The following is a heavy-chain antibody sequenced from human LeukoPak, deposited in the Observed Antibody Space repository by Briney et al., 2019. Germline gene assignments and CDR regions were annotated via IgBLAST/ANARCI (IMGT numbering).Heavy chain of an antibody. V-gene: IGHV5-51*01. Sequence: GESLKISCKGSEYNFTNYWIGWVRQMPGKGLGWMGIIYPGDSDTRYSPSFKGQVTISADKSISPAYLQWSSLKPSDTAMYFCATYAGSYSKYFQHWGQGTLVTVSS. CDR1: EYNFTNYW. J-gene: IGHJ1*01. D-gene: IGHD3-10*01. CDR3: ATYAGSYSKYFQH. CDR2: IYPGDSDT.